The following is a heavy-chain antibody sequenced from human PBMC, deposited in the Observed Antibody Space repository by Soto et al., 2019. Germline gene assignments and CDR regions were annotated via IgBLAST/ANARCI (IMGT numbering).Heavy chain of an antibody. Sequence: QVQLVESGGGVVQPGRSLRLSCAASGFTFSSYAMHWVRQAPGKGLEWVAVISYDGSNKYYADSVKGRFTISRDNSKNTLYLQMNSLRAEDTAVYYCARDLASLLLWFGELSPYFDYWGQGTLVTVSS. CDR1: GFTFSSYA. CDR2: ISYDGSNK. V-gene: IGHV3-30-3*01. CDR3: ARDLASLLLWFGELSPYFDY. D-gene: IGHD3-10*01. J-gene: IGHJ4*02.